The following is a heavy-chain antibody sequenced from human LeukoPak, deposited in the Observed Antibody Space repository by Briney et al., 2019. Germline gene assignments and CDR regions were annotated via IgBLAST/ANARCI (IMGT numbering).Heavy chain of an antibody. D-gene: IGHD3-9*01. CDR1: GGSISSGGYY. J-gene: IGHJ4*02. Sequence: LSLTCTASGGSISSGGYYWSWIRQHPGKGLEWIGYIYYSGSTYYNPSLKSRVTISVDTSKNQFSLKLSSVTAADTAVYYCAREYYDILTGYRYLDYWGQGTLVTVSS. CDR2: IYYSGST. V-gene: IGHV4-31*03. CDR3: AREYYDILTGYRYLDY.